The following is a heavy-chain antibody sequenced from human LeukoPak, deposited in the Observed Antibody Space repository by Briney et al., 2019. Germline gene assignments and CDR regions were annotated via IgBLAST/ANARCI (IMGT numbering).Heavy chain of an antibody. CDR2: IYYSGST. Sequence: SETLSLTCTVSGGSIRSSSYYWGWLRQPPGKALEWLGSIYYSGSTYYNPSLKSRVTISVDTSKNQFSLKLSSVTAADTPVYFCARYVSVVRPVHPREHSLTPPLDYSGQGSLVTVSS. J-gene: IGHJ4*02. CDR1: GGSIRSSSYY. D-gene: IGHD1-26*01. V-gene: IGHV4-39*01. CDR3: ARYVSVVRPVHPREHSLTPPLDY.